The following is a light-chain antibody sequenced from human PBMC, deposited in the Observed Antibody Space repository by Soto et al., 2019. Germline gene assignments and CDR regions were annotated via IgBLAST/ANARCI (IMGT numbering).Light chain of an antibody. CDR3: QQYNNWPPYT. CDR1: QRVSNN. CDR2: GAS. V-gene: IGKV3-15*01. J-gene: IGKJ2*01. Sequence: EIVMTQSPATLSVSPGERATLSCRASQRVSNNLAWYQQKPGQAPRLLLYGASTRATGIPARFSGSGSGTEFTLTISSLQSEDFAVYYCQQYNNWPPYTFGQGTKLEIK.